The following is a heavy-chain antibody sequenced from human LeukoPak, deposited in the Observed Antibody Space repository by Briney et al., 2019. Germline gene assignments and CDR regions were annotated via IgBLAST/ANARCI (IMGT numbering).Heavy chain of an antibody. CDR1: GYTFTGYY. V-gene: IGHV1-2*02. CDR2: INPNSGGT. CDR3: ARQAYSSGCDGLISASWFNP. D-gene: IGHD6-19*01. Sequence: GSVKVSCKASGYTFTGYYMHGVRQAPGQGVEWMGWINPNSGGTNYSQKFQGRVTMARDTSISTAYMEMSRLRSDDTAVYYCARQAYSSGCDGLISASWFNPWGQGTLVTVSS. J-gene: IGHJ5*02.